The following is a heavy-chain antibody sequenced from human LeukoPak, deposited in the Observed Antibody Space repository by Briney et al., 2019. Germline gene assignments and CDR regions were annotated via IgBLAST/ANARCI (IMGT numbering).Heavy chain of an antibody. J-gene: IGHJ4*02. CDR2: ISAYNGNT. V-gene: IGHV1-18*01. Sequence: ASVKVSCKASGYTFISYGISWVRQAPGQGLEWMGWISAYNGNTNYAQKLQGRVTMTTDTSTSTAYMELRSLRSDDTAVYYCARDMFKYYYDSSGYPDYWGQGTLVTVSS. CDR1: GYTFISYG. D-gene: IGHD3-22*01. CDR3: ARDMFKYYYDSSGYPDY.